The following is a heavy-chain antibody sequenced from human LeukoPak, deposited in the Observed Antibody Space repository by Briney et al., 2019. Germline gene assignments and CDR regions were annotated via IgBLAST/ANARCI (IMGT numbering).Heavy chain of an antibody. D-gene: IGHD1-1*01. Sequence: ASVKVSCKASGYTFTSYYMHWVRQAPGQGLEWMGIINPSGGSTSYAQKFQGRVSMTRDTSASTVYMELSSLRSADTAVYYCARGYSYYYYGMDVWGQGTTVTVSS. J-gene: IGHJ6*02. V-gene: IGHV1-46*01. CDR1: GYTFTSYY. CDR3: ARGYSYYYYGMDV. CDR2: INPSGGST.